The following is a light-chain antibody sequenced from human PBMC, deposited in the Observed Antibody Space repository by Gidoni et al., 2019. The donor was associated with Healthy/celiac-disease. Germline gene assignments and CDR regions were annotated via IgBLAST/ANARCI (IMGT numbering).Light chain of an antibody. J-gene: IGLJ1*01. CDR3: CSYVGSSTFYV. CDR2: DVS. V-gene: IGLV2-23*02. Sequence: QSALTQPAAVSGSPGQSSTISCTGPSTDIGSYDLVSWYQQHPGKAPKLMIYDVSKRPAGVSNRFSGSKSDNTASLTISGLQAEDEADFYCCSYVGSSTFYVFGTGTKVTVL. CDR1: STDIGSYDL.